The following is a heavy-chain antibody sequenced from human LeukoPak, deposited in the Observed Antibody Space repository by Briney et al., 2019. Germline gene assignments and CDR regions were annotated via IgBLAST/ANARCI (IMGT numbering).Heavy chain of an antibody. Sequence: PSETLSLTCTVSGGSINNYYWSWIRQPPGKGLEWIGYIHYSGSTEYNPSLKSRVTISVDTSKNQFSLKLTSVTAADTAVYYRANSPSTLYFQHWGQGTLVTVSS. CDR3: ANSPSTLYFQH. CDR1: GGSINNYY. J-gene: IGHJ1*01. V-gene: IGHV4-59*01. D-gene: IGHD2-21*01. CDR2: IHYSGST.